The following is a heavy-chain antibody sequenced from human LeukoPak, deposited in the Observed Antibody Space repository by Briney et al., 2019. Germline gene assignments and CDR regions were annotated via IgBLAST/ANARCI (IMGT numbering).Heavy chain of an antibody. J-gene: IGHJ4*02. CDR1: GFTFSSYG. Sequence: PGGSLRLSCAASGFTFSSYGIHWVRQAPGKGLEWVAVIWYDGSNKYHADSVKGRFTISRDNSKNTLYLQMNSLRAEDTAVYYCARASAGSIVVVTPFDYWGQGTLVTVSS. V-gene: IGHV3-33*01. D-gene: IGHD3-22*01. CDR3: ARASAGSIVVVTPFDY. CDR2: IWYDGSNK.